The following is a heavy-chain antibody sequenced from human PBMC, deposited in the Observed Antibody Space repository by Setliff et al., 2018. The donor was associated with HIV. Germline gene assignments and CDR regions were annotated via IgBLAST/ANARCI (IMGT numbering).Heavy chain of an antibody. J-gene: IGHJ4*02. CDR2: VYYSGST. CDR3: ARSLTKQLVLGTSREYYFDS. V-gene: IGHV4-61*10. Sequence: KTSETLSLTCAVSGYAINNNFFWSWIRQPAGKGLEWIGYVYYSGSTKYSPPLKSRVSISLDPSPKQVSLRLRSVTAADTAVYYCARSLTKQLVLGTSREYYFDSWGLGALVTVSS. D-gene: IGHD6-13*01. CDR1: GYAINNNFF.